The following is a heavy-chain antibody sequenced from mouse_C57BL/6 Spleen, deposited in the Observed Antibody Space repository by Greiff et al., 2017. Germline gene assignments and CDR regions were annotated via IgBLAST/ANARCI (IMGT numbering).Heavy chain of an antibody. CDR1: GYTFTSYW. Sequence: VQLQPPGAELVKPGASVKMSCKASGYTFTSYWITWVKQRPGQGLEWIGDIYPGSGSTNYNEKFKSKATLTVDTSSSTAYMQLSSLTSEDSAVYYCARTDYGSSEYYFDYWGQGTTLTVSS. CDR2: IYPGSGST. J-gene: IGHJ2*01. D-gene: IGHD1-1*01. CDR3: ARTDYGSSEYYFDY. V-gene: IGHV1-55*01.